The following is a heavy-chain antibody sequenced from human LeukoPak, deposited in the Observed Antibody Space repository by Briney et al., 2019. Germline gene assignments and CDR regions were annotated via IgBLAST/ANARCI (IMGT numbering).Heavy chain of an antibody. CDR3: ARTPVRGVPGGFDY. CDR1: GGSISSYY. J-gene: IGHJ4*02. CDR2: LYHSGNS. V-gene: IGHV4-59*05. D-gene: IGHD3-10*01. Sequence: PSETLSLTCAVSGGSISSYYWSWIRQPPGKGLEWIGSLYHSGNSYYNPSLKSRVTISVDTSKNQFSLKLSSVTAADTAVYYCARTPVRGVPGGFDYWGQGTLVTVSS.